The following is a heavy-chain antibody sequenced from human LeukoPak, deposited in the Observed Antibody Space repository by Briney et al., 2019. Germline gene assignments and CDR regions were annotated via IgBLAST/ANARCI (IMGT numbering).Heavy chain of an antibody. D-gene: IGHD4-17*01. V-gene: IGHV4-59*12. Sequence: SETLSLTCTVSGGSISSYYWSWIRQPPGKGLEWIGYIYYSGSTNYNPSLKSRVTISVDTSKNQFSLKLSSVTAADTAVYYCARDYGDSSWFDPWGQGTLVTVSS. CDR1: GGSISSYY. CDR2: IYYSGST. J-gene: IGHJ5*02. CDR3: ARDYGDSSWFDP.